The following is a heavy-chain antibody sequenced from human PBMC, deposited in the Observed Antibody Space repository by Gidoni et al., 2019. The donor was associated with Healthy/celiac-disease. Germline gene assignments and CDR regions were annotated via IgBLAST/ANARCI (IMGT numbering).Heavy chain of an antibody. Sequence: QLQLQESGPGLVKPSETLSLTCTVSGGSISSSSYYWGWIRQPPGKGLEWIGSIYYSGSTYYNPSLKSRVTISVDTSKNQFSLKLSSVTAADTAVYYCARRTVPAATYYYYYGMDVWGQGTTVTVSS. CDR1: GGSISSSSYY. D-gene: IGHD2-2*01. V-gene: IGHV4-39*01. CDR2: IYYSGST. CDR3: ARRTVPAATYYYYYGMDV. J-gene: IGHJ6*02.